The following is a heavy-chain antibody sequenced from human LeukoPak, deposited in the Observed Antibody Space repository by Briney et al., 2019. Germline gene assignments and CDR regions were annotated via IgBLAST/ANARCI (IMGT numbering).Heavy chain of an antibody. CDR1: GYTFTSYA. CDR3: ARHRYFDWLMHT. Sequence: ASVKVSCKASGYTFTSYAINWVRQAPGQGLEWMGWINTYIGKTNYAQKFQGRVTMTADTSTSTAYLELRSLTSDDTAVYFCARHRYFDWLMHTWGQGTLVTVSS. D-gene: IGHD3-9*01. V-gene: IGHV1-18*01. J-gene: IGHJ5*02. CDR2: INTYIGKT.